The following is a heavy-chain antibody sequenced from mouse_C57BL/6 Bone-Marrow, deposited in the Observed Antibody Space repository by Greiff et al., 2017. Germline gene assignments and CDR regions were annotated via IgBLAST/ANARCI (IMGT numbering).Heavy chain of an antibody. Sequence: QVQLQQPGAELVKPGASVKMSCKASGYPFTSYWITWVKQRPGQGLEWIGDIYPTSGRTNYTEKFKSKAILTVDTSSNTAYMQLSSLTSEDSAVFYCARSGPLGRSFDYWGQGTTLTVSS. CDR1: GYPFTSYW. CDR3: ARSGPLGRSFDY. V-gene: IGHV1-55*01. CDR2: IYPTSGRT. J-gene: IGHJ2*01. D-gene: IGHD4-1*01.